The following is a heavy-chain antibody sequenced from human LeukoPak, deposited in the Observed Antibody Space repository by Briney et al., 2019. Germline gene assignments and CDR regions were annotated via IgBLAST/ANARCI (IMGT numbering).Heavy chain of an antibody. D-gene: IGHD3-22*01. CDR1: GFTVSSNY. V-gene: IGHV3-66*01. Sequence: GGSLRLSCAASGFTVSSNYMSWVRQAPGKGLEWVSIIYSGGSTYYADSVKCRFTISRDNSKNTLYLQMNSLRAEDTAVYYCASDSPYYYDSSGYPGGYFDYWGQGTLVTVSS. J-gene: IGHJ4*02. CDR3: ASDSPYYYDSSGYPGGYFDY. CDR2: IYSGGST.